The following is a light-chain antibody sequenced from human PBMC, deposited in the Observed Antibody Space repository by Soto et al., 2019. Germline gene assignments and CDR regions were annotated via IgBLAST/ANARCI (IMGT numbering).Light chain of an antibody. Sequence: EIVLTQSPATLSLSPGERATLSCRASQSVSSYLAWYQQKPGQAPRLLIYDASNMATGIPARFSGSGSGTDFTLTISSREPEDFAVYYCKQRSNSPPKYTFGQGTNLEIK. J-gene: IGKJ2*01. V-gene: IGKV3-11*01. CDR3: KQRSNSPPKYT. CDR1: QSVSSY. CDR2: DAS.